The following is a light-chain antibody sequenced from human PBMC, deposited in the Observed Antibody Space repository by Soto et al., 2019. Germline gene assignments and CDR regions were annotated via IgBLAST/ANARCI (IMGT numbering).Light chain of an antibody. J-gene: IGKJ5*01. Sequence: EVVLTQSPATLSVSPGEVVTLSCRASQGIGDTLAWYQHKPGQTPRILIYDASSRATGIPDRFSGSGSGTDFTLTISRLEPEDFAVYYCQQYGSSPPLGQGTRLEIK. CDR3: QQYGSSPP. V-gene: IGKV3-20*01. CDR1: QGIGDT. CDR2: DAS.